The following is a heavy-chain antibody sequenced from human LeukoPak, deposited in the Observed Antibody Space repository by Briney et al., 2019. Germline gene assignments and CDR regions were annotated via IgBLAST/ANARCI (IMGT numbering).Heavy chain of an antibody. CDR1: GGSISSSRYF. Sequence: ASETLSLTCTVSGGSISSSRYFWGWIRQPPGKGLEWIGSIYYSGSTYYNPSLKSRVTISVDTSKNQFSLKLSSVTAADTAVYYCARHPSGRMWLQQGGWFDPWGQGTLVTVSS. J-gene: IGHJ5*02. V-gene: IGHV4-39*01. D-gene: IGHD5-24*01. CDR3: ARHPSGRMWLQQGGWFDP. CDR2: IYYSGST.